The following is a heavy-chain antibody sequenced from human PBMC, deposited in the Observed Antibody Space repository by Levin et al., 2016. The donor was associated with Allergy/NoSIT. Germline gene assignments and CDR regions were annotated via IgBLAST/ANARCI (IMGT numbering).Heavy chain of an antibody. Sequence: SETLSLTCTVSGGSISSSSYYWGWIRQPPGKGLEWIGSIYYSGSTYYNPSLKSRVTISVDTSKNQFSLKLSSVTAADTAVYYCARHDVMYQSFDYWGQGTLVTVSS. J-gene: IGHJ4*02. V-gene: IGHV4-39*01. D-gene: IGHD2-2*01. CDR1: GGSISSSSYY. CDR3: ARHDVMYQSFDY. CDR2: IYYSGST.